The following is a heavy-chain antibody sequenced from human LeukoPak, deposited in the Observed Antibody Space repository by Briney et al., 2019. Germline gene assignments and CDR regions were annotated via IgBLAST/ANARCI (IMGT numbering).Heavy chain of an antibody. J-gene: IGHJ4*02. Sequence: GGSLRLSCAASGFTFSSYAMHWVRQAPGKGLEWVAVISYDGSNKYYADSVKSRFTISRDNSKNTLYLQMNSLRAEDTAVYYCARGSLWLQLDYWGQGTLVTVSS. D-gene: IGHD5-24*01. CDR1: GFTFSSYA. CDR3: ARGSLWLQLDY. CDR2: ISYDGSNK. V-gene: IGHV3-30-3*01.